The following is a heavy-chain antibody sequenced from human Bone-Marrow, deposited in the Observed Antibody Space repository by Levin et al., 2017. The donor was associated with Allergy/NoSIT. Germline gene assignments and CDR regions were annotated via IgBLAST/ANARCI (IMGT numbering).Heavy chain of an antibody. Sequence: GGSLRLSSSASGFTFSTYWMTWVRQAPGKGLQWVATIKYDGSEQYYLDSVEGRFTISRDNAKNSLYLQMSDLRVEDTAVYYCARDRDGPDNGHFDLWGRGTLVTVSS. D-gene: IGHD2-8*01. CDR1: GFTFSTYW. V-gene: IGHV3-7*04. CDR2: IKYDGSEQ. J-gene: IGHJ2*01. CDR3: ARDRDGPDNGHFDL.